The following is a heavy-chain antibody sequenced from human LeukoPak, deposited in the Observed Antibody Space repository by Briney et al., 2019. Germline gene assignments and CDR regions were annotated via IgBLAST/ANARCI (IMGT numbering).Heavy chain of an antibody. V-gene: IGHV3-30*18. CDR3: AKDQSDASGSGYGMDV. CDR1: GITFSSYA. Sequence: GGSLRLSCAASGITFSSYAMSWVRQAPGKGLEWVALISYDGSNKYYADSVRGRFTISRDNSKNTLYLQMNSLRAEDTAVYYCAKDQSDASGSGYGMDVWGQGTTVTVSS. J-gene: IGHJ6*02. D-gene: IGHD3-10*01. CDR2: ISYDGSNK.